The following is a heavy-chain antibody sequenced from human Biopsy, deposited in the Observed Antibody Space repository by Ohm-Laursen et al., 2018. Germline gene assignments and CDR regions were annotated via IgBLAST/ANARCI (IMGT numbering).Heavy chain of an antibody. CDR2: ITSGGSTT. J-gene: IGHJ4*02. CDR3: AREAIGYQLPCDD. D-gene: IGHD2-2*01. CDR1: GFTFSDYY. Sequence: GSLRLSCTASGFTFSDYYMSWIRQAPGEGLEWVSYITSGGSTTDYADSVKGRFTISRDNAKSSLFLQMNSLRAEDTAVYFCAREAIGYQLPCDDWGQGTLVTVSS. V-gene: IGHV3-11*01.